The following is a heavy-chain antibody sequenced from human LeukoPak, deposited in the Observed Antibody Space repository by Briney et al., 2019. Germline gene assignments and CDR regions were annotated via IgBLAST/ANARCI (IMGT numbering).Heavy chain of an antibody. J-gene: IGHJ5*02. D-gene: IGHD2-2*02. CDR1: GGSISSGYY. Sequence: SQTLSLTCTVSGGSISSGYYWGWIRQPPGKGLEWIGSIYHSGSTYYNPSLKSRVTISVDTSKNQFSLKLSSVTAADTAVYYCASLAHCSSTSCYNSWFDPWGQGTLVTVYS. CDR3: ASLAHCSSTSCYNSWFDP. CDR2: IYHSGST. V-gene: IGHV4-38-2*02.